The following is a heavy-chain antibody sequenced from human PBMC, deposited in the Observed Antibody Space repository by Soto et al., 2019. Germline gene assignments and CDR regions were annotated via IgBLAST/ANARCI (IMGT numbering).Heavy chain of an antibody. CDR3: VRELYSSSWYGMDV. D-gene: IGHD6-13*01. Sequence: QVQLQESGPGLVKPSGTLSLTCAVSVGSVSSNNWWSWVRQPPGKGLEWIGEIFHSGSTNYNPSLNSRVTISVDKSKNQFSLKLSSVTAADTAVYYCVRELYSSSWYGMDVWGQGTTVTVSS. CDR2: IFHSGST. CDR1: VGSVSSNNW. V-gene: IGHV4-4*02. J-gene: IGHJ6*02.